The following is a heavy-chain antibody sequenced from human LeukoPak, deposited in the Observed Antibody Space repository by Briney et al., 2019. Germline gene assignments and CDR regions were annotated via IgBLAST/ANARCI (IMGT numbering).Heavy chain of an antibody. D-gene: IGHD3-22*01. Sequence: SETLSLTCTVSGGSISSYYWSWIRQPPGKGLEWIGYIYYSGSTNYNPSLKSRVTISVDTSKNQFSLKLSSVTAADTAVYYCARDSHRLSSSGEHGWFDPWGQGTLVTVSS. CDR1: GGSISSYY. CDR2: IYYSGST. V-gene: IGHV4-59*12. CDR3: ARDSHRLSSSGEHGWFDP. J-gene: IGHJ5*02.